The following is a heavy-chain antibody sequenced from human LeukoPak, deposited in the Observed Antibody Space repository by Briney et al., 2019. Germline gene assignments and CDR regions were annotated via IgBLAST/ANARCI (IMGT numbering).Heavy chain of an antibody. V-gene: IGHV3-23*01. Sequence: GGSLRLSCAASGFTFSSYAMSWVRQAPGKGLEWVSAISGSGGSTYYADSVKGRFTISRDNSENTLYLQMNSLRAEDTAVYYCAKHPGGIAARSDFGYWGQGTLVTVSS. CDR3: AKHPGGIAARSDFGY. D-gene: IGHD6-6*01. CDR1: GFTFSSYA. J-gene: IGHJ4*02. CDR2: ISGSGGST.